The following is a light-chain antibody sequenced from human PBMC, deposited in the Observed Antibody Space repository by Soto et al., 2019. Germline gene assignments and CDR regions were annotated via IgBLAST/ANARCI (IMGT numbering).Light chain of an antibody. CDR3: QQSYTNYWT. CDR1: QSISSY. V-gene: IGKV1-39*01. Sequence: DIQLTQSPSSLSASLGDRVTINCRASQSISSYLNWYQQKPGKAPKLLIYAASRLESGVPSRFSASGSGTDFTLTISSLKPEEFATYYCQQSYTNYWTFGQGSKVEIK. J-gene: IGKJ1*01. CDR2: AAS.